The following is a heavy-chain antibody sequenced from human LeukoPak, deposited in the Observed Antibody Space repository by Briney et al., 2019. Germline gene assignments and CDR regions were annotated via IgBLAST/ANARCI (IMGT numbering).Heavy chain of an antibody. D-gene: IGHD6-19*01. CDR2: IKQDGSET. J-gene: IGHJ4*02. Sequence: GGSLRLSCAASRFTLSNYWMSWVRQAPGKGLEWVANIKQDGSETYYVDSVKGQFTISRDNAKNSLPLQMNSLRAEDTAVYYCARQRGSGCLDYWGQGTLVTVSS. CDR1: RFTLSNYW. CDR3: ARQRGSGCLDY. V-gene: IGHV3-7*01.